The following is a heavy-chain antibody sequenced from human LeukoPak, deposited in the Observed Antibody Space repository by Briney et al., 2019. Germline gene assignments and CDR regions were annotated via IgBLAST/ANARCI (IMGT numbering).Heavy chain of an antibody. CDR3: ARDQATSGGGLDS. J-gene: IGHJ4*02. Sequence: PGGSLRLSCTASGFTVSGTHMSWVRQAPGKGLEGVSAIYTGGTTYYADSVAGRFTISRDNSKNTLYLLMNSLRTEDTAVYYCARDQATSGGGLDSWGQGTLVTVSS. CDR1: GFTVSGTH. D-gene: IGHD3-16*01. CDR2: IYTGGTT. V-gene: IGHV3-53*01.